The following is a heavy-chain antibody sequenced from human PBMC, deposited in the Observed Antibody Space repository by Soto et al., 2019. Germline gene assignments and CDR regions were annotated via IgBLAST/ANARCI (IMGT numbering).Heavy chain of an antibody. CDR1: GFTFSSYS. CDR3: ARDRLPNGSGYYYYMDV. CDR2: ISSSSSTI. D-gene: IGHD3-10*01. Sequence: GGSLRLSCAASGFTFSSYSMNWVRQAPGKGLEWVSYISSSSSTIYYADSVKGRFTISRDNAKNSLYLQMNSLRAEDTAVYYCARDRLPNGSGYYYYMDVWGKGTTVTVSS. J-gene: IGHJ6*03. V-gene: IGHV3-48*01.